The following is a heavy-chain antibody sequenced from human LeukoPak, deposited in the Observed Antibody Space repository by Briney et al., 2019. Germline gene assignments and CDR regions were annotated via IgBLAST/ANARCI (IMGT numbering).Heavy chain of an antibody. CDR2: IYTSGST. CDR3: ARAGRIVGATAFDY. J-gene: IGHJ4*02. CDR1: GGSISSYY. Sequence: SETLSLTCTASGGSISSYYWSWIRQPAGKGLEWIGRIYTSGSTNYNPSLKSRVTMSVDTSKNQFSLKLSSVTAADTAVYYCARAGRIVGATAFDYWGQGTLVTVSS. V-gene: IGHV4-4*07. D-gene: IGHD1-26*01.